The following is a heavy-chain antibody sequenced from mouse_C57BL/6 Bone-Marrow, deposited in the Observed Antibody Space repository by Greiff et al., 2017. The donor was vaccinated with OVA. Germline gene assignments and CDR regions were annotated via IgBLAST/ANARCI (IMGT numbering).Heavy chain of an antibody. CDR2: IDPENGDT. V-gene: IGHV14-4*01. Sequence: EVQLQESGAELVRPGASVKLSCTASGFNIKDDYMHWVKQRPEQGLEWIGWIDPENGDTEYASKFQGKATITADTSSNTAYLQLSSLTSEDTAVYYCSYYDYDGGYWGQGTTLTVSS. CDR1: GFNIKDDY. J-gene: IGHJ2*01. D-gene: IGHD2-4*01. CDR3: SYYDYDGGY.